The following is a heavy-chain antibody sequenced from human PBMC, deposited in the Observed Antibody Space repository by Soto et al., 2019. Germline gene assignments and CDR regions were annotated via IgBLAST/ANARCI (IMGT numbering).Heavy chain of an antibody. V-gene: IGHV1-69*12. J-gene: IGHJ4*02. CDR1: GGTFSSYA. CDR2: IIPIFGTA. D-gene: IGHD2-15*01. CDR3: ARELMGGYCSGGSCKYYFDY. Sequence: QVQLVQSGAEVKKPGSSVKVSCKASGGTFSSYAISWVRQAPGQGLEWMGGIIPIFGTANYAQKFQGRVTTTADESTSTAYMELSSLRSEDTAVYYCARELMGGYCSGGSCKYYFDYWGQGTLVTVSS.